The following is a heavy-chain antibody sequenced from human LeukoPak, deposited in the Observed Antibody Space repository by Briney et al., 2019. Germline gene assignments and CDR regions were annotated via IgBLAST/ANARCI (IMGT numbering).Heavy chain of an antibody. CDR2: IYTSGST. CDR3: ASVRLPITIFGEDAFDI. J-gene: IGHJ3*02. Sequence: SETLSLTCTVSGGSISTYYWSWIRQPAGKGLEWIGRIYTSGSTNYNPSLKSRVTMSVDTSKTQSSLKLSSVTAADTAVYYCASVRLPITIFGEDAFDIWGQGTMVTVSS. V-gene: IGHV4-4*07. D-gene: IGHD3-10*02. CDR1: GGSISTYY.